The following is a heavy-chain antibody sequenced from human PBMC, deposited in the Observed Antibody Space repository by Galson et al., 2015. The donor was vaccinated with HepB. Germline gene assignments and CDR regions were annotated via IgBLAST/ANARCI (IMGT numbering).Heavy chain of an antibody. V-gene: IGHV3-48*04. Sequence: SLRLSCAASGFIFNGYSMNWVRQAPGKGLEWLSYISSSSSTTIYYADSVKGRFTISRDNAKSSLYLQMNSLKAEDTAVYYCARERGSIFSQLYYFDYWGQGALVTVSS. CDR1: GFIFNGYS. J-gene: IGHJ4*02. D-gene: IGHD3-16*01. CDR2: ISSSSSTTI. CDR3: ARERGSIFSQLYYFDY.